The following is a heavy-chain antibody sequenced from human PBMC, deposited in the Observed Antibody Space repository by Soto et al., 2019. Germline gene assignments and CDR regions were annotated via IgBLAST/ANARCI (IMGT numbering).Heavy chain of an antibody. V-gene: IGHV1-18*01. J-gene: IGHJ5*02. CDR2: ISAYNGNT. CDR1: GYTFTSYG. D-gene: IGHD6-13*01. CDR3: AIVAAGIGEFFT. Sequence: ASVKVSCKASGYTFTSYGISWVRQAPGQGLEWMGWISAYNGNTNYAQKLQGRVTMTTDTSTSTAYMELRSLRSDDTAVYYCAIVAAGIGEFFTWGQGTLVTVSS.